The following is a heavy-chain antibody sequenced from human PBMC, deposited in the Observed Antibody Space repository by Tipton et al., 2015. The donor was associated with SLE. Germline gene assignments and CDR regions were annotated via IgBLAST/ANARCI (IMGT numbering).Heavy chain of an antibody. Sequence: SLRLSCAASGFTFDDYAMHWVRQAPGKGLGWVSGISWNSGSIGYADSVKGRFTISRDNAKNSLYLQMNSLRAEDTALYYCAAGRRRAFDIWGQGTMVTVSS. J-gene: IGHJ3*02. V-gene: IGHV3-9*01. CDR3: AAGRRRAFDI. CDR2: ISWNSGSI. CDR1: GFTFDDYA.